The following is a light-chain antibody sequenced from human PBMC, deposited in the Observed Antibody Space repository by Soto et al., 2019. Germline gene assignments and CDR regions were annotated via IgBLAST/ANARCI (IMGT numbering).Light chain of an antibody. CDR3: QKHNNWPPTT. V-gene: IGKV3-15*01. CDR2: GAS. Sequence: EIVMTQSPATLSVSPGERATLSCRASQSVSSNLAWYQQKPGQAPRLLIYGASTRATGIPARFSGSGSGTEFTLTISSLQSEDFDVYYWQKHNNWPPTTFCQVTKVEIK. J-gene: IGKJ1*01. CDR1: QSVSSN.